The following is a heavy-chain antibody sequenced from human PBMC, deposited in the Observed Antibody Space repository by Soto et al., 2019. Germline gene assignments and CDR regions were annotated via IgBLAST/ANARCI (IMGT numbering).Heavy chain of an antibody. D-gene: IGHD6-13*01. J-gene: IGHJ3*01. V-gene: IGHV3-30*04. CDR3: VREGLAGRTDGFDV. Sequence: QVQLVESGGGVVQPGTSLRLSCAASGFTFSGYTMHWVRQAPGNGLEWVALISYDGRLKYYAGSVKGRFTISSDSSEDTLDLLGDWLRAEVRVGYYCVREGLAGRTDGFDVWGQGRGLSVSS. CDR2: ISYDGRLK. CDR1: GFTFSGYT.